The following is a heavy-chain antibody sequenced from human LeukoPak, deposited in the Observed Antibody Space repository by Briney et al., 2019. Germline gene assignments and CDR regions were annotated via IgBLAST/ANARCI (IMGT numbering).Heavy chain of an antibody. CDR2: ISWNSGSI. CDR1: GLTFDDYA. CDR3: AKDGYYYGMDV. Sequence: GGSLRLSCAASGLTFDDYAMHWVRQPPGKGLEWVSGISWNSGSIAYADSVKGRFTISRDNAKNSLYLQMNSLRAEDTALYYCAKDGYYYGMDVWGQGTTVTVSS. J-gene: IGHJ6*02. V-gene: IGHV3-9*01.